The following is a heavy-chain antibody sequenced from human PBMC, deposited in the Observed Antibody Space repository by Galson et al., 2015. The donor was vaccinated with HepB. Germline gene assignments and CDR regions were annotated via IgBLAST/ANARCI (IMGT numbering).Heavy chain of an antibody. D-gene: IGHD3-22*01. V-gene: IGHV1-69*13. CDR3: ARVSGGYYAPHFDY. CDR2: IIPIFGTA. J-gene: IGHJ4*02. CDR1: GGTFSSYA. Sequence: SVKVSCKASGGTFSSYAISWVRQAPGKGLEWMGGIIPIFGTANYAQKFQGRVTITADESTSTAYMELSSLRSEDTAVYYCARVSGGYYAPHFDYWGQGTLVTVSS.